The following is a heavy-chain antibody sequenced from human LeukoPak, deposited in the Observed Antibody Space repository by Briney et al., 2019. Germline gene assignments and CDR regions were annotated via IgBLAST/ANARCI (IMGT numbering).Heavy chain of an antibody. CDR3: ARERETYYDFWSGYRDAFDI. J-gene: IGHJ3*02. Sequence: GGSLRLSCAASGFTFSSYSMNWVRQAPGKGLEWVSYISSSSTIHYADSVKGRFTISRDNAKNSLYLQMNSLRAEDTAVYYCARERETYYDFWSGYRDAFDIWGQGTMVTVSS. D-gene: IGHD3-3*01. CDR1: GFTFSSYS. CDR2: ISSSSTI. V-gene: IGHV3-48*01.